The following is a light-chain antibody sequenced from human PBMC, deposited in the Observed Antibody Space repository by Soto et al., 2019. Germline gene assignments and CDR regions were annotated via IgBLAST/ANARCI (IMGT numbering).Light chain of an antibody. CDR2: VAS. CDR3: QQYGNSKT. CDR1: QGVRNNF. Sequence: EIVLTQSPDTLSLSPGERATLSCRASQGVRNNFLAWYQQKPGQAPRLLISVASNRATGIPDRFSGSGSGTDFTLSISRLEPEDFAVYYCQQYGNSKTFGQGTRVEIK. J-gene: IGKJ1*01. V-gene: IGKV3-20*01.